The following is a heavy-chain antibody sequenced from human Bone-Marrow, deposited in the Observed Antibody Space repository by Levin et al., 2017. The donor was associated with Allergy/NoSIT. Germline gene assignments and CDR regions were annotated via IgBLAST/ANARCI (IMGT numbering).Heavy chain of an antibody. CDR1: GFTFSSYA. V-gene: IGHV3-30-3*01. D-gene: IGHD4-17*01. J-gene: IGHJ4*02. CDR3: ARDMDYGSHGLISYFDY. CDR2: ISYDGSNK. Sequence: GGSLRLSCAASGFTFSSYAMHWVRQAPGKGLEWVAVISYDGSNKYYADSVKGRFTISRDNSKNTLYLQMNSLRAEDTAVYYCARDMDYGSHGLISYFDYWGQGTLVTVSS.